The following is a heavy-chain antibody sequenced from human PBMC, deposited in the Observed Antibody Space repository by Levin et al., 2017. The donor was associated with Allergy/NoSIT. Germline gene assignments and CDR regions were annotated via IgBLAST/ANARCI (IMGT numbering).Heavy chain of an antibody. V-gene: IGHV3-66*02. D-gene: IGHD3-10*01. J-gene: IGHJ4*02. CDR2: IYSGGST. CDR3: YGSGSYLDY. CDR1: GFTVSSNY. Sequence: GESLKISCAASGFTVSSNYMSWVRQAPGKGLEWVSVIYSGGSTYYADSVKGRFTISRDNSKNTLYLQMNSLRAEDTAVYYCYGSGSYLDYWGQGTLVTVSS.